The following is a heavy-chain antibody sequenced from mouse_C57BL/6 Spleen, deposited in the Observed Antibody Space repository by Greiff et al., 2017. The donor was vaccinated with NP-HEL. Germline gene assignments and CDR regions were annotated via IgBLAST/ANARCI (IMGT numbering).Heavy chain of an antibody. CDR2: IRNKANNPAT. V-gene: IGHV6-6*01. Sequence: EVKLMESGGGLVQPGGSMKLSCAASGFTFSDAWMDWVRQSPEKGLEWVAEIRNKANNPATYYAESVKGRFTISRDDSKSSVYLQMNSLRAEDTGIYYCTKRGAWFAYWGQGTLVTVSA. J-gene: IGHJ3*01. CDR1: GFTFSDAW. CDR3: TKRGAWFAY.